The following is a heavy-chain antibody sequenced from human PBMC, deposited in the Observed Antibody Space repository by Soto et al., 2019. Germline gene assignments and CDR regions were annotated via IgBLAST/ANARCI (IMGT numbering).Heavy chain of an antibody. CDR1: GYTFTSYA. J-gene: IGHJ4*02. CDR3: ARVLMDSGYVSYTGPPDY. D-gene: IGHD5-12*01. CDR2: MNPNRGNT. Sequence: GASVQGSCKASGYTFTSYAINWVRPATGQGLEWMGWMNPNRGNTGYAQKFQGRVTMTRNTSISTAYMELSSLRSEDTAVYYCARVLMDSGYVSYTGPPDYWGQGTLVTVSS. V-gene: IGHV1-8*01.